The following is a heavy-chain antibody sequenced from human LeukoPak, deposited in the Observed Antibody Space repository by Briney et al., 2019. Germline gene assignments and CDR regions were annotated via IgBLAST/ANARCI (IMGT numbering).Heavy chain of an antibody. CDR3: ARLSYYEESKSYSLVFRGEGALVTLSSASIQH. CDR1: GLTFSVYY. Sequence: GGTLRLFCAASGLTFSVYYMTWIRQAPGKGLVWISYISGSGSTVYLADSVNARFTISRDNAKKSLYRQMNSRRAEDTSVHYCARLSYYEESKSYSLVFRGEGALVTLSSASIQH. D-gene: IGHD3-16*02. CDR2: ISGSGSTV. V-gene: IGHV3-11*04. J-gene: IGHJ1*01.